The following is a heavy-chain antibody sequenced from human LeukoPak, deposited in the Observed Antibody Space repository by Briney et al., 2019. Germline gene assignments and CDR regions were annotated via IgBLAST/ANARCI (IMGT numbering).Heavy chain of an antibody. CDR3: ARDITQYSSSWYSY. Sequence: GGSLRLSCAASGFTFSSYGMHWVRQAPGKGLEWVAVIWYDGSNKYYADSVKGRFTISRDNSKNTLYLQMNSLRAEDTAVYYCARDITQYSSSWYSYWGQGTLVTVSS. CDR1: GFTFSSYG. J-gene: IGHJ4*02. CDR2: IWYDGSNK. D-gene: IGHD6-13*01. V-gene: IGHV3-33*01.